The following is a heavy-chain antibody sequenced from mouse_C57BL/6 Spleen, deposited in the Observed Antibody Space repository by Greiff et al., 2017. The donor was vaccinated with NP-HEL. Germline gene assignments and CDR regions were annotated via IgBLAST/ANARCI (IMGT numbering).Heavy chain of an antibody. V-gene: IGHV1-18*01. CDR2: INPNNGGT. CDR1: GYTFTDYN. J-gene: IGHJ3*01. D-gene: IGHD1-1*01. CDR3: ARRGYGYGSPFAY. Sequence: VQLQQSGPELVKPGASVKIPCKASGYTFTDYNMDWVKQSHGKSLEWIGDINPNNGGTIYNQKFKGKATLTVDKSSSTAYMELRSLTSEDTAVYYCARRGYGYGSPFAYWGQGTLVTVSA.